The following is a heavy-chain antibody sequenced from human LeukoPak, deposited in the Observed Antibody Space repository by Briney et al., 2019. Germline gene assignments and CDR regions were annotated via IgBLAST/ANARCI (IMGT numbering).Heavy chain of an antibody. D-gene: IGHD3-9*01. V-gene: IGHV1-69*04. J-gene: IGHJ4*02. Sequence: SVKVSCKASGYTFTSYGISWVRQAPGQGLEWMGRIIPILGIANYAQKFQGRVTITADKSTSTAYMELSSLRSEDTAVYYCARDEARSTYYDILTGYFLDYWGQGTLVTVSS. CDR2: IIPILGIA. CDR1: GYTFTSYG. CDR3: ARDEARSTYYDILTGYFLDY.